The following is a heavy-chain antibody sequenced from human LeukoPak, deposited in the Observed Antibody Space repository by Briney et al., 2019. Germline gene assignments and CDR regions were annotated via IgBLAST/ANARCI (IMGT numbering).Heavy chain of an antibody. CDR1: GFTFSSYA. V-gene: IGHV3-23*01. Sequence: GGSLRLSCAASGFTFSSYATSWVRQAPGKGLEWVSAISGSGGSTYYADSVKGRFTISRDNSKNTLYLQMNSLRAEDTAVYYCAKNGGTPAYYYYYMGVWGKGTTVTVSS. CDR3: AKNGGTPAYYYYYMGV. J-gene: IGHJ6*03. D-gene: IGHD2-15*01. CDR2: ISGSGGST.